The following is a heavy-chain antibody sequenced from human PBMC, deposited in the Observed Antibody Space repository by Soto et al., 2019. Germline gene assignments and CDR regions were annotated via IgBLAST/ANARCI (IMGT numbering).Heavy chain of an antibody. Sequence: SETRSLTCPVSGGSLSSYYWTWIRQSPGKGLEWIGYVYFSGNTNYNPSLKSRVTISIDTSNNQFSLRLASVTETDTSFYYCGSVRPSGYVLSWGPGTLVTVSS. CDR3: GSVRPSGYVLS. J-gene: IGHJ5*02. V-gene: IGHV4-59*08. CDR2: VYFSGNT. CDR1: GGSLSSYY. D-gene: IGHD6-25*01.